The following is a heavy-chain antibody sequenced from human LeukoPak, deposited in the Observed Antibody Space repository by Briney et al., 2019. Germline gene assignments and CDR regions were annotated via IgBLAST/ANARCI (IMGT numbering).Heavy chain of an antibody. V-gene: IGHV3-21*01. J-gene: IGHJ5*02. Sequence: PGGSLRLSCAAPGFTFSNYNMNWVRQAPGKGLEWISSITSTSSYKFYADSVKGRFTISRDNSKNTLYLQMNSLRAEDTAVYYCAKGSMYYYDSACDPWGQGTLVTVSS. D-gene: IGHD3-22*01. CDR2: ITSTSSYK. CDR3: AKGSMYYYDSACDP. CDR1: GFTFSNYN.